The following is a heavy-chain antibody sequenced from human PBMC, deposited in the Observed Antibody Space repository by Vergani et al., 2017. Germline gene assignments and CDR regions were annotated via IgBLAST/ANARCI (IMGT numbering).Heavy chain of an antibody. D-gene: IGHD6-13*01. CDR1: GFTFSGYG. CDR3: ARDVAIIPDSSSWLPQWYYYYYMDV. J-gene: IGHJ6*03. V-gene: IGHV3-33*01. Sequence: QVQLVESGGGVVQPGRSLRLSCAASGFTFSGYGMHWVRQAPGKGLEWVAVIWYDGSNKYYADSVKGRFTISRDNSKNTLYLQMNSLRAEDTAVYYCARDVAIIPDSSSWLPQWYYYYYMDVWGKGTTVTVSS. CDR2: IWYDGSNK.